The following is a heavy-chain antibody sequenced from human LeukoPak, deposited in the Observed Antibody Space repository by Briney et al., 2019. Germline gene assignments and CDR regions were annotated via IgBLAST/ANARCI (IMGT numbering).Heavy chain of an antibody. CDR1: GGSLSSNDHY. J-gene: IGHJ3*02. Sequence: ETLSLTCAVSGGSLSSNDHYWGWIRPPPGKGLEWIGSIYYSGTTYYNPSLKCRVTISLDTSKNQFSLKLSSVTAADTAVYYCAREYCSSTTCNKAFDIWGQGTVVTVSS. D-gene: IGHD2-2*01. CDR3: AREYCSSTTCNKAFDI. V-gene: IGHV4-39*07. CDR2: IYYSGTT.